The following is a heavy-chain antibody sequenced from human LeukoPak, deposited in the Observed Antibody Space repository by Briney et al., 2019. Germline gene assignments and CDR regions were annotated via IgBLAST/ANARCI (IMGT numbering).Heavy chain of an antibody. V-gene: IGHV3-9*03. CDR3: AKDIGSSGWYTPWFDP. CDR1: GFTFSSYA. D-gene: IGHD6-19*01. Sequence: GGSLRLSCAASGFTFSSYAMSWVRQAPGKGLEWVSGISWNSGSIVYADSVKGRFTISRDNAKNSLYLQMNSLRAEDMALYYCAKDIGSSGWYTPWFDPWGQGTLVTVSS. J-gene: IGHJ5*02. CDR2: ISWNSGSI.